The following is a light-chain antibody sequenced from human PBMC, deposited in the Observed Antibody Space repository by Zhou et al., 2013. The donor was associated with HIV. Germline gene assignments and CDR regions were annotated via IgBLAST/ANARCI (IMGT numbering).Light chain of an antibody. CDR3: SSYTSSSTPVV. J-gene: IGLJ2*01. CDR2: GVN. V-gene: IGLV2-14*03. CDR1: SSDVHDSNS. Sequence: QSALTHHASVSGSPGQSITIFCIGSSSDVHDSNSVFCYPQTPRQKSPKVIIDGVNRRPSGICNHFPVSKSGNTASLTISGLQAEDEADYYCSSYTSSSTPVVFGGGTKLTVL.